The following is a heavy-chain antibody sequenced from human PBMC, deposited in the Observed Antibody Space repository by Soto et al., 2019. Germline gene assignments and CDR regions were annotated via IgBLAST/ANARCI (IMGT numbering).Heavy chain of an antibody. J-gene: IGHJ6*02. CDR1: GDSITSDDYY. CDR2: IYYTGST. D-gene: IGHD1-20*01. CDR3: ARGSVQIINCFRAMDV. V-gene: IGHV4-30-4*01. Sequence: QVQLQESGPGLLRPSQTLSLTCTVSGDSITSDDYYWTWIRQPPGKGLEWLGHIYYTGSTSYNPSLENLGSISLDTSKIQFSLRVRPVTVADTPVYYCARGSVQIINCFRAMDVWGHGTSIIVSS.